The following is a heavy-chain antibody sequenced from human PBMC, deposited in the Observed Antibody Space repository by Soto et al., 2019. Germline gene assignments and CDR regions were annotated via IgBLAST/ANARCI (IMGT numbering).Heavy chain of an antibody. CDR3: ARHVNLPLAGTGFDS. V-gene: IGHV1-2*04. CDR2: INPNSGGT. Sequence: GASVKVSCKASGYTFTCYYMHWVRQAPGQGLEWMGWINPNSGGTNYAQKFQGWVTMTRDTSISTAYMELSRLRSDDTAVYYCARHVNLPLAGTGFDSWGRGTLVTV. CDR1: GYTFTCYY. D-gene: IGHD6-19*01. J-gene: IGHJ5*01.